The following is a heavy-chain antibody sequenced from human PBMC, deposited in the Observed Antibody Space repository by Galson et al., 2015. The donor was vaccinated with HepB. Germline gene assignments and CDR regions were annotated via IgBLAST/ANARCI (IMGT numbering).Heavy chain of an antibody. CDR2: INAGNGNT. J-gene: IGHJ4*02. Sequence: SVKVSCKASGYTFTSYAMHWVRQAPGQRLERMGWINAGNGNTKYSQKFQGRVTITRDTSASTAYMELSSLRSEDTAVYYCARVVAVGATAPGYWGQGTLVTVSS. CDR3: ARVVAVGATAPGY. CDR1: GYTFTSYA. V-gene: IGHV1-3*01. D-gene: IGHD1-26*01.